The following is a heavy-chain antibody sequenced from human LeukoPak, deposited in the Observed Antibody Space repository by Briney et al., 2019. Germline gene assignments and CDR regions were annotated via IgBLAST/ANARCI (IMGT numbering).Heavy chain of an antibody. V-gene: IGHV3-23*01. Sequence: GGSLRLSCAASGFTFSSYAMSWVRQAPGKGLEWVSAISGSGSSTYYADSVKGRFTISRDNAKNSLYLQMNSLRAEDTAVYYCARGNINFDYWGQGTLVTVSS. CDR2: ISGSGSST. J-gene: IGHJ4*02. CDR1: GFTFSSYA. CDR3: ARGNINFDY.